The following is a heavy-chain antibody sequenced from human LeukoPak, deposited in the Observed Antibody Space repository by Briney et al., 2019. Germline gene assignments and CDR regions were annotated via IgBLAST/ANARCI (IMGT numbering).Heavy chain of an antibody. V-gene: IGHV1-24*01. CDR1: GYTLTELS. CDR3: ATDLPPSTVVAATLLFY. Sequence: GASVKVSCKVSGYTLTELSMHWVRQAPGKGREWMGGFAPEDGETIYAQKFQGGVTMTEDTSTDTAYMELSSLRSEDTAVYYCATDLPPSTVVAATLLFYWGQGTLVTVSS. J-gene: IGHJ4*02. D-gene: IGHD2-15*01. CDR2: FAPEDGET.